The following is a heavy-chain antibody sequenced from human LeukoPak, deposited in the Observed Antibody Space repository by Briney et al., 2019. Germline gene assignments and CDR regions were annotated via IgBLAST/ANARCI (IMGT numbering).Heavy chain of an antibody. CDR3: ARVIYEDYMDV. CDR1: GFTVSSNY. Sequence: GGSLRLSCAASGFTVSSNYMSWVRQAPGKGLEWVSVIYSGGSTYYADSMKGRFTISRDNSRNTLYLQMNSLRAEDTAVYYCARVIYEDYMDVWGKGTTVTVSS. J-gene: IGHJ6*03. D-gene: IGHD5/OR15-5a*01. V-gene: IGHV3-53*01. CDR2: IYSGGST.